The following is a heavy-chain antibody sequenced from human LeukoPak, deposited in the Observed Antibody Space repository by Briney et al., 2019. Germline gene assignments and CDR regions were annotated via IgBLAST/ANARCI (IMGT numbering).Heavy chain of an antibody. CDR3: ARAILGTYYYFDF. CDR2: IFYTGST. CDR1: GGSISSYY. D-gene: IGHD1-26*01. Sequence: ETLSITCTVSGGSISSYYWSWIRQPPGKGLEWIGHIFYTGSTNCNPSLKSRVTISVDTSKNQFSLKLSSMTAADTAVYYCARAILGTYYYFDFWGQGTLVTVSS. J-gene: IGHJ4*02. V-gene: IGHV4-59*01.